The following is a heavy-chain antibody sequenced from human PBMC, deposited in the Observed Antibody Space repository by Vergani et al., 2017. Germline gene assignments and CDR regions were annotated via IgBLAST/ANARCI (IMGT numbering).Heavy chain of an antibody. CDR2: IRYDGSSE. Sequence: QVQILQSGGGVVQPGGSLRLSCTLSGFTLNTYGIHWVRQAPGKGLEWVSFIRYDGSSEYYADSVKGRFTISRDNSKNTLYLQMNSLRAEDTAVYYCAKASAGYCGGDCYYDYWGQGTLVTVSS. J-gene: IGHJ4*02. D-gene: IGHD2-21*01. CDR1: GFTLNTYG. CDR3: AKASAGYCGGDCYYDY. V-gene: IGHV3-30*02.